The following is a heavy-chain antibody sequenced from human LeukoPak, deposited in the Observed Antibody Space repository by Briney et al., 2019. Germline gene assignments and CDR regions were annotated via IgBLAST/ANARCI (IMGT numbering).Heavy chain of an antibody. Sequence: PETLSLTCAVSGGSSSGYYWGWIREPPGKGLEWVGEINHSGSTNYNPPLRSRVTISVDTSKNQFSLKLSSVTAADTAVYYCASVRVAAVTVNWFDPWGQGTLVTVSS. J-gene: IGHJ5*02. D-gene: IGHD6-13*01. V-gene: IGHV4-34*01. CDR1: GGSSSGYY. CDR2: INHSGST. CDR3: ASVRVAAVTVNWFDP.